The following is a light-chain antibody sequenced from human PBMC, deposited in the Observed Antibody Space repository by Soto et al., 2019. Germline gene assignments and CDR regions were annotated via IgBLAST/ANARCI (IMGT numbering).Light chain of an antibody. CDR3: AAWDDSLSGPV. CDR1: SSNIGSNY. CDR2: RNN. V-gene: IGLV1-47*01. J-gene: IGLJ2*01. Sequence: QSVLTQPPSASGTPGQRVTISCSGSSSNIGSNYVYWYQQLPGPAHKLLVYRNNQRPSGVPDRFSLSKSGTSASLAISGLRSEDEADYYCAAWDDSLSGPVFGGGTKVTVL.